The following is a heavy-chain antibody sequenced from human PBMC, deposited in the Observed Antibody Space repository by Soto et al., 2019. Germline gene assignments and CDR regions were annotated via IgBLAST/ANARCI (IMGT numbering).Heavy chain of an antibody. CDR3: AKSDSGSGCL. Sequence: QVQLQESGPGLVKPSGTLSLTCTVSGGSISSSNWWSWIRQPPGKGLEWIGEIYHSGDTNYNPSLKSRLIISVDKSRNQFSLKLTSLTAADTALYYCAKSDSGSGCLWGQGTMVTVS. V-gene: IGHV4-4*02. CDR1: GGSISSSNW. J-gene: IGHJ3*01. CDR2: IYHSGDT. D-gene: IGHD6-19*01.